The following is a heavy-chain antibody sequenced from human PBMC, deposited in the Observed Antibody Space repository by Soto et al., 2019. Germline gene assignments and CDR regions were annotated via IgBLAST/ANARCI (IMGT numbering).Heavy chain of an antibody. CDR3: ARVKSRAIFGVVTGYYFAY. CDR2: IKQDGSEK. Sequence: GGSLRLSCAASGFTFSSYWMSWVRQAPGKGLEWVANIKQDGSEKYYVDSVKGRFTISRDNAKNSLYLQMSSLRAEDTAVYYCARVKSRAIFGVVTGYYFAYWGQGTLVTVSS. D-gene: IGHD3-3*01. V-gene: IGHV3-7*03. J-gene: IGHJ4*02. CDR1: GFTFSSYW.